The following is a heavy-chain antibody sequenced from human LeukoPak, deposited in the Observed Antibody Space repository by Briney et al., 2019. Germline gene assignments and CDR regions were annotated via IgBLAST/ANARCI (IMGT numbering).Heavy chain of an antibody. J-gene: IGHJ4*02. V-gene: IGHV3-23*01. CDR1: GFTFSSYE. Sequence: GGSLRLSCAASGFTFSSYEMNWVRQAPGKGLEWVSAISGSGGSTYYADSVKGRFTISRDNSKNTLYLQMNSLRAEDTAVYYCAKDLGAYYYGSGKDYFDYWGQGTLVTVSS. CDR3: AKDLGAYYYGSGKDYFDY. CDR2: ISGSGGST. D-gene: IGHD3-10*01.